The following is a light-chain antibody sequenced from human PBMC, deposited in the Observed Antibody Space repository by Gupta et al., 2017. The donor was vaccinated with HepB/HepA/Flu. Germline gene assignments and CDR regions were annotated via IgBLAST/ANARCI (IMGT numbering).Light chain of an antibody. CDR3: LQYYSSPWT. V-gene: IGKV4-1*01. CDR2: LAY. CDR1: QNILFAANNKYY. Sequence: VMTQSPDSVAVYLGERATINCKPSQNILFAANNKYYLAWYQQKAGQPPKLLIYLAYTRESGVPYRFSGSGDGTDFTLTISSLQAEDVAVYFCLQYYSSPWTFGQGTKVEIK. J-gene: IGKJ1*01.